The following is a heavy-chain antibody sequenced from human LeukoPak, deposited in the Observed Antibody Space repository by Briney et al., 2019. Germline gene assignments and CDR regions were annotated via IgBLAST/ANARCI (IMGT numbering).Heavy chain of an antibody. J-gene: IGHJ4*02. D-gene: IGHD2-15*01. CDR3: AKRTVVATFDY. CDR2: INWNGGST. CDR1: GFTFDDYG. Sequence: SGGSLRLSCAASGFTFDDYGMSWVRQAPGKGLEWVSGINWNGGSTGYADSVKGRFTISRDNSKNTLYLQMNSLRAEDTAVYYCAKRTVVATFDYWGQGTLVTVSS. V-gene: IGHV3-20*04.